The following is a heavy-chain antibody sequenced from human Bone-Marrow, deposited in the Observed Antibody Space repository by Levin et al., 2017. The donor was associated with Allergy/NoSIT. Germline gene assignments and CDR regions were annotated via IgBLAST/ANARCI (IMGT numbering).Heavy chain of an antibody. CDR2: TSFDESNK. CDR1: GFTFNTYL. Sequence: LSLTCAASGFTFNTYLMHWVRQAPGKGLEWVAVTSFDESNKYYADSVRGRFTISRDNSKNTLYLQLSSLRAEDTAVYYCAKAGTGPFFDYWGQGALVTVSS. CDR3: AKAGTGPFFDY. J-gene: IGHJ4*02. V-gene: IGHV3-30*18. D-gene: IGHD1-1*01.